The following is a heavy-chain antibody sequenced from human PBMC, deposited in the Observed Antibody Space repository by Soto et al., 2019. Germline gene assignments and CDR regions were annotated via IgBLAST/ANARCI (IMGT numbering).Heavy chain of an antibody. V-gene: IGHV4-38-2*01. D-gene: IGHD1-20*01. CDR2: VFYTGFT. J-gene: IGHJ4*02. CDR1: GYSISSGYY. Sequence: SETLSLTCAVSGYSISSGYYWGWIRQSPGKGPEWIGSVFYTGFTSYNPSLESRVSVSVDTSKNQFSLKVSGVSAADTAVYYCATSQKGYNWNYFDHWGQGALVTVSS. CDR3: ATSQKGYNWNYFDH.